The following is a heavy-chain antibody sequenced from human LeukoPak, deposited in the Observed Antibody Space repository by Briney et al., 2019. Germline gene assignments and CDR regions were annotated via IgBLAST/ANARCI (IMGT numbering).Heavy chain of an antibody. J-gene: IGHJ4*02. D-gene: IGHD3-22*01. Sequence: GGSLRLSCAASGFTFSSYAMSWVRQAPGKGLEWVSTISGSDGSTYYADSVKGRFTISRDNSKNTLYLQMNNLRAEDTAVYYCARGLYYYDASGYYYYWGQGTLVTVSS. CDR1: GFTFSSYA. CDR3: ARGLYYYDASGYYYY. CDR2: ISGSDGST. V-gene: IGHV3-23*01.